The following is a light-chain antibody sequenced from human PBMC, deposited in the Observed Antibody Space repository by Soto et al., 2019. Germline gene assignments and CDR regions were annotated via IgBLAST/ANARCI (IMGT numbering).Light chain of an antibody. CDR2: KAS. J-gene: IGKJ2*01. Sequence: DIQMTQSPSTVSASVGDRVTITCRARQSIDTWLAWYQQKPGKAPKLLIYKASGLESAVPSRFSGSGSGTEVTPKTSSPQPDDFATYYSKQYNSVPYTCGQGTKVEIK. V-gene: IGKV1-5*03. CDR3: KQYNSVPYT. CDR1: QSIDTW.